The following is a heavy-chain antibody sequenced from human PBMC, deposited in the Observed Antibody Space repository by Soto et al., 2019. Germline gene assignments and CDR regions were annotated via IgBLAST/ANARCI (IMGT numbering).Heavy chain of an antibody. J-gene: IGHJ4*02. CDR2: IYYSGST. CDR3: ARVIEAMVRGVTYYFDY. Sequence: SETLSLTCTVSGGSISSGGYYWSWIRQHPGKGLEWIGYIYYSGSTYYNPSLKSRVTISVDTSKNQFPLKLSSVTAADTAVYYCARVIEAMVRGVTYYFDYWGQGTLVTVSS. V-gene: IGHV4-31*03. CDR1: GGSISSGGYY. D-gene: IGHD3-10*01.